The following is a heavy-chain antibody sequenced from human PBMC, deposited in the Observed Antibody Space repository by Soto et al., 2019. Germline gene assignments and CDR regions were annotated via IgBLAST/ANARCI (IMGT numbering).Heavy chain of an antibody. J-gene: IGHJ4*02. CDR3: ARGFPQLYDCWSGYYDY. Sequence: ASVKVSCKASGYTFTSYDINWVRQATGQGLEWMGWMNPNSGNTGYAQKFQGRVTMTRNTSISTAYMELSSLRSEDTAVYYCARGFPQLYDCWSGYYDYWGQGTLVTVSS. CDR1: GYTFTSYD. CDR2: MNPNSGNT. V-gene: IGHV1-8*01. D-gene: IGHD3-3*01.